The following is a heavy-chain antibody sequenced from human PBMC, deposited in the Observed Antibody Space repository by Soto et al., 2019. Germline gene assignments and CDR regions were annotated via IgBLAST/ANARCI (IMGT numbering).Heavy chain of an antibody. J-gene: IGHJ6*02. CDR3: SSERQTYNDFWCGSLYGMDV. V-gene: IGHV4-30-4*01. CDR2: IYYSGST. D-gene: IGHD3-3*01. Sequence: PSETLSLTCTVSGGSISSGDYYWSWIRQPPGKGLEWIGYIYYSGSTYYNPSLKSRVTISVDTSKNQFSLKLSSVTAADTAVYYCSSERQTYNDFWCGSLYGMDVWGQGTTVTVSS. CDR1: GGSISSGDYY.